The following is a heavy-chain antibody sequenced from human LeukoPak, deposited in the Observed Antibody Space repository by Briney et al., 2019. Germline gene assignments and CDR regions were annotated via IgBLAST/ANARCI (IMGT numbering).Heavy chain of an antibody. V-gene: IGHV5-51*01. J-gene: IGHJ3*02. CDR3: ARPTYYYDSSGLGDAFDI. Sequence: GESLKISCKGSGYSFTSYWIGWVRQMPGKGLKWMGIIYPGDSDTRYSPSFQGQVTISADKSISTAYLQWSSLKASDTAMYYCARPTYYYDSSGLGDAFDIWGQGTMVTVSS. CDR1: GYSFTSYW. D-gene: IGHD3-22*01. CDR2: IYPGDSDT.